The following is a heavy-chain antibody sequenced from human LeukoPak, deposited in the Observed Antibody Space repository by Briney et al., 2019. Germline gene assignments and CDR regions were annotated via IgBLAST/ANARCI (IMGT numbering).Heavy chain of an antibody. CDR3: ARNSIAAAEDAFDI. J-gene: IGHJ3*02. D-gene: IGHD6-13*01. Sequence: ASVKVSCKASGYTFTSYGISWVRQAPGQGLEWMGWISAYNGNTNYAQKLQGRVTMTTDTSTSTAYMELRSLRSDDTAVYYCARNSIAAAEDAFDIWGQGTMVTVSS. CDR1: GYTFTSYG. V-gene: IGHV1-18*01. CDR2: ISAYNGNT.